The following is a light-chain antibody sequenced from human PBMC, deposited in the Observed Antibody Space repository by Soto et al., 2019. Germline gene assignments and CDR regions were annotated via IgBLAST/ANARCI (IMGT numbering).Light chain of an antibody. V-gene: IGKV1-27*01. CDR1: QGISNY. Sequence: DIQMTQSPSSLSASVGDRVTITCRASQGISNYLAWYQQIPGKVPKILISAASTLQSGVPYRFSGSGSGTHFTLTISSLQPEDVATYYCQKYTNVPAFGGGTKVEIK. J-gene: IGKJ4*01. CDR2: AAS. CDR3: QKYTNVPA.